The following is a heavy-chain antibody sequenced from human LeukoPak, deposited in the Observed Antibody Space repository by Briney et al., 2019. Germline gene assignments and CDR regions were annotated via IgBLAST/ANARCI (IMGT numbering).Heavy chain of an antibody. J-gene: IGHJ6*03. V-gene: IGHV4-38-2*02. D-gene: IGHD6-19*01. CDR3: ARKAVAGYYYYYYYMDV. CDR2: IYHSGST. CDR1: GYSISNGYY. Sequence: SETLSLTCTVSGYSISNGYYWGWIRQPPGKGLEWVGSIYHSGSTNYNPSLKSRVTISVDKSKNQFSLKLSSVTAADTAVYYCARKAVAGYYYYYYYMDVWGKGTTVTVSS.